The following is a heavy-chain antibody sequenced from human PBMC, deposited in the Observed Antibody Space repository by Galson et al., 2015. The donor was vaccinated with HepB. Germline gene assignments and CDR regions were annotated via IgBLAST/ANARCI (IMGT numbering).Heavy chain of an antibody. CDR3: TTDQDGNSVYDLGFDT. CDR1: GYTFSELY. D-gene: IGHD5/OR15-5a*01. Sequence: SVKVSCKVSGYTFSELYMYWVRQAPGKGLEWMGGFDPEDGETIYAQKFQGRVTMTEDTSTDTAYMELSSLTSEDTAVYYCTTDQDGNSVYDLGFDTWGQGTMVTVSS. J-gene: IGHJ3*02. CDR2: FDPEDGET. V-gene: IGHV1-24*01.